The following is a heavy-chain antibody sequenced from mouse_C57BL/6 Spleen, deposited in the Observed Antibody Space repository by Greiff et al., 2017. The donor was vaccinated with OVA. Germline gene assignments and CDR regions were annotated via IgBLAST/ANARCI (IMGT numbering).Heavy chain of an antibody. CDR2: IYPGDGDT. Sequence: QVQLKQSGPELVKPGASVKISCKASGYAFSSSWMNWVKQRPGKGLEWIGRIYPGDGDTNYNGKFKGKATLTADKSSSPAYMQLSSLTSEDSAVYFCARRGYGNYVDYFDYWGQGTTLTVSS. J-gene: IGHJ2*01. CDR1: GYAFSSSW. CDR3: ARRGYGNYVDYFDY. V-gene: IGHV1-82*01. D-gene: IGHD2-1*01.